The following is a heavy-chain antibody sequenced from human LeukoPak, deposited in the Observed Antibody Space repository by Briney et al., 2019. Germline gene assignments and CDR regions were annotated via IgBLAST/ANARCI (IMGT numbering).Heavy chain of an antibody. CDR3: AREVFSLYRGTTPSFDS. Sequence: ASVKVSCKTSGYTFFSYDINWVRQAPGQGLEWMGWMSPYSGNAGYAEKFQGRVTLTRNTSINTAYMEMNGLTNEDTAVYYCAREVFSLYRGTTPSFDSGGPGALVTVSS. J-gene: IGHJ4*02. D-gene: IGHD1-14*01. V-gene: IGHV1-8*02. CDR1: GYTFFSYD. CDR2: MSPYSGNA.